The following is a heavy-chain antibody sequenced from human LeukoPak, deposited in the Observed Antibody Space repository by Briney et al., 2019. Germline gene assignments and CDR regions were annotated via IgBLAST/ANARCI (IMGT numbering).Heavy chain of an antibody. J-gene: IGHJ6*02. CDR3: ARDPSGYGMDV. V-gene: IGHV3-13*01. CDR1: GFSFSTYD. Sequence: GGSLRLSRAASGFSFSTYDLQWVRQVAGQGLEWVSAIGIAGDTHYQGSVKGRFTISRDNAKNCVYLEMNNLSAGDTAVYYCARDPSGYGMDVWGQGTTVIVSS. CDR2: IGIAGDT.